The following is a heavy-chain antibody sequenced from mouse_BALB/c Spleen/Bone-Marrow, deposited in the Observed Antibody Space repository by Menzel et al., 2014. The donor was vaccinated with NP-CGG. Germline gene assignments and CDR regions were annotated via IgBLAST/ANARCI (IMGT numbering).Heavy chain of an antibody. CDR3: ASATTATFYGMDY. Sequence: VQLQQSGAELVKPGASVKLSCTVSGFNIRDTYMHWVKQRPEQGLEWNGRIDPANGNTKYDPKFQGKATITADTSSNTAYLQLSSLTPEDTAVYYCASATTATFYGMDYWGQGTSVTVSS. J-gene: IGHJ4*01. D-gene: IGHD1-2*01. CDR2: IDPANGNT. V-gene: IGHV14-3*02. CDR1: GFNIRDTY.